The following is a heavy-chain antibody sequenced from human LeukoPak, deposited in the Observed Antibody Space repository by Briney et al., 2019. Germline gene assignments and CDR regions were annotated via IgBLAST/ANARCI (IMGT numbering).Heavy chain of an antibody. Sequence: ASVKVSCKSSVYTFTGYYMHWVRQAPGQGLEWMGWINPNSGGTNYAQKFQGRVTMTRDTSISTAYMELSRLRSDDTAVYYCASLYFGTPTYSLWGQGTLVTVSS. J-gene: IGHJ4*02. V-gene: IGHV1-2*02. CDR1: VYTFTGYY. CDR3: ASLYFGTPTYSL. CDR2: INPNSGGT. D-gene: IGHD3-9*01.